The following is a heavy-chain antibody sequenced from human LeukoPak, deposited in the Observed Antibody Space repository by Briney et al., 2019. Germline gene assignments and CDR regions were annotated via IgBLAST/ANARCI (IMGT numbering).Heavy chain of an antibody. V-gene: IGHV3-9*01. D-gene: IGHD5-24*01. CDR2: ISWNSGSI. CDR1: GFTFDDYA. CDR3: ARGGDGHGVPHFDY. Sequence: PGGSLRLSCAASGFTFDDYAMHWVRQAPGKGLEWVSGISWNSGSIGYADSVKGRFTISRDNAKNSLYLQMNSLRAEDTALYYCARGGDGHGVPHFDYWARETLVTVSS. J-gene: IGHJ4*02.